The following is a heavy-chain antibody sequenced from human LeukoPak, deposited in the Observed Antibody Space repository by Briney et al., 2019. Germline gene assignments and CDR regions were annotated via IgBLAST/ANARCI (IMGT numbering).Heavy chain of an antibody. J-gene: IGHJ4*02. CDR1: GGTFSSYA. CDR3: ARAGYYDILTGYSHLEDY. Sequence: GASVKVSCKASGGTFSSYAITWVRQAPGQGLEWMGRIIPILGIANYAQKFQGRVTITADKSTSTAYMELSSLRSEDTAVYYCARAGYYDILTGYSHLEDYWGQGTLVTVSS. D-gene: IGHD3-9*01. CDR2: IIPILGIA. V-gene: IGHV1-69*04.